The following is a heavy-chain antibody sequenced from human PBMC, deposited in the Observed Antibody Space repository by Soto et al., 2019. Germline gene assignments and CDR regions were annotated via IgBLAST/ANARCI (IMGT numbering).Heavy chain of an antibody. V-gene: IGHV4-31*03. Sequence: SETLSLTCTVSGGSISSGGYYWSWIRQHPGKGLEWIGYIYYSGSTYYNPSLKSRVTISVDTSKNQFSLKLSSVTAADTAVYYCARITYYYDSSGYNPRPVVDVCGQGTTVTVSS. J-gene: IGHJ6*02. CDR1: GGSISSGGYY. CDR3: ARITYYYDSSGYNPRPVVDV. D-gene: IGHD3-22*01. CDR2: IYYSGST.